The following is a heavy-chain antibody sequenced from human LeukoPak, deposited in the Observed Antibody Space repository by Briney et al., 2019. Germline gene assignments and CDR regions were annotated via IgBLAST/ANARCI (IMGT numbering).Heavy chain of an antibody. J-gene: IGHJ4*02. CDR3: ARVDTAMVTTLGYFDY. D-gene: IGHD5-18*01. CDR2: IYPGDSDT. Sequence: GASLKISCKGSGYSFTSYWIGWVRQMPGKGLEWMGIIYPGDSDTRYSPSFQGQVTISADKSISTAYLRWSSLKASDTAMYYCARVDTAMVTTLGYFDYWGQGTLVTVSS. V-gene: IGHV5-51*01. CDR1: GYSFTSYW.